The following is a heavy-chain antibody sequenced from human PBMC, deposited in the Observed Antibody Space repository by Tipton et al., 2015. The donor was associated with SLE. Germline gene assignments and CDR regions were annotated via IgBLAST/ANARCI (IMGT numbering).Heavy chain of an antibody. CDR1: GIILSSYE. V-gene: IGHV3-48*03. J-gene: IGHJ4*02. D-gene: IGHD1-26*01. CDR3: ARLVGATTDY. CDR2: ISSSGSTI. Sequence: SLRLSCAASGIILSSYEMNWVRQAPGKGLEWVSYISSSGSTIYYADSVKGRFTISRDNSKNTLYLQMNSLRAEDTAVYYCARLVGATTDYWGQGTLVTVSS.